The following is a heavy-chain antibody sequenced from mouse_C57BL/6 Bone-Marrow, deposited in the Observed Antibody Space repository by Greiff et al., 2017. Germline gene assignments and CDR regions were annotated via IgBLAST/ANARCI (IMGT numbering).Heavy chain of an antibody. J-gene: IGHJ1*03. CDR1: GYTFTDYY. V-gene: IGHV1-26*01. CDR3: ARDYDGYYWYFDV. D-gene: IGHD2-3*01. CDR2: INPNNGGT. Sequence: EVQLQQSGPELVKPGASVKISCKASGYTFTDYYMNWVKQSHGKSLEWIGDINPNNGGTSYNQKFKGKATLTVDQSSSTAYMELRSLTAEDSAVYYCARDYDGYYWYFDVWGTGTTVTVSS.